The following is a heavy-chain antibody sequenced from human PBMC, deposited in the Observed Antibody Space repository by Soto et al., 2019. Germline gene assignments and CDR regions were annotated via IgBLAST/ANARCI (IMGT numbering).Heavy chain of an antibody. D-gene: IGHD2-2*01. J-gene: IGHJ4*02. V-gene: IGHV1-69*06. Sequence: QVQLVQSGAEVKNPGSSVKVSCKTSGGTFNSYLTAWVRRAPGQGLEGMGGIIPAFGTAKYAQKFQGRVTITADKSTTTAYMELRTLTSEDTAVYYCARGLDQPPVGLYFDTWGQGTLVTVSS. CDR2: IIPAFGTA. CDR1: GGTFNSYL. CDR3: ARGLDQPPVGLYFDT.